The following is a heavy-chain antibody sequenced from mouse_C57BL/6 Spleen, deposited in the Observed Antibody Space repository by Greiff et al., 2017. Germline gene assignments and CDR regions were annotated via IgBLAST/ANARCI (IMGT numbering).Heavy chain of an antibody. V-gene: IGHV5-16*01. CDR3: ARIPFDYGSRGFDY. D-gene: IGHD1-1*01. CDR1: GFTFSDYY. J-gene: IGHJ2*01. Sequence: EVKLVESEGGLVQPGSSMKLSCTASGFTFSDYYMAWVRQVPEKGLEWVANINYDGSSTYYLDSLKSRFIISRDNAKNILYLQMSSLKSEDTATYYCARIPFDYGSRGFDYWGQGTTLTVSS. CDR2: INYDGSST.